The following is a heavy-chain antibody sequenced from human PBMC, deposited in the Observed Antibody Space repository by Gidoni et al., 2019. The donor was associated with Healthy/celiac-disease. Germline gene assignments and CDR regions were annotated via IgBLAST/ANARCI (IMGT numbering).Heavy chain of an antibody. D-gene: IGHD2-21*02. CDR1: GGSISSSSYY. CDR2: IYYSGST. Sequence: QLQLQESGPGLVKPSETLSLPCTVSGGSISSSSYYWGWIRQPPGKGLEWIGSIYYSGSTYYNPSLKSRVTISVDTSKNQFSLKLSSVTAADTAVYYCARHIVVVTAIHPFDYWGQGTLVTVSS. J-gene: IGHJ4*02. V-gene: IGHV4-39*01. CDR3: ARHIVVVTAIHPFDY.